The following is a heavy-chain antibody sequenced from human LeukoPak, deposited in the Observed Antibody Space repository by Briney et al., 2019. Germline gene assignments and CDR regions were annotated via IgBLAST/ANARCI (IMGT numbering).Heavy chain of an antibody. CDR3: ARDTYYDATFDY. CDR2: IYYSGST. J-gene: IGHJ4*02. V-gene: IGHV4-30-4*01. Sequence: PSETLSLTRTVSGGSISSGDYYWSWIRQPPGKGLEWIGYIYYSGSTYYNPSLKSRVTISVDTSKNQFSLKLSSVTAADMAVYYCARDTYYDATFDYWGQGTLVTVSS. CDR1: GGSISSGDYY. D-gene: IGHD3-22*01.